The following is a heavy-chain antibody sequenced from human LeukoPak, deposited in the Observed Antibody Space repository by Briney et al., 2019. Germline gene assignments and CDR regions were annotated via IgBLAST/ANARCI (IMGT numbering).Heavy chain of an antibody. CDR2: TYYSGST. J-gene: IGHJ6*03. CDR3: ARVWYDFWSGYPLYYMDV. Sequence: SETLSLTCTVSGGSISSSSYYWGWIRQPPGKGLEWIGSTYYSGSTYYNPSLKSRVTISVDTSKNQFSLKLSSVTAADTAVYYCARVWYDFWSGYPLYYMDVWGKGTTVTVSS. D-gene: IGHD3-3*01. CDR1: GGSISSSSYY. V-gene: IGHV4-39*07.